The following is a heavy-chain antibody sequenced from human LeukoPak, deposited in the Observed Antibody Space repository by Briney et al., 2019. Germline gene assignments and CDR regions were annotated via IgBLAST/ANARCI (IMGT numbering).Heavy chain of an antibody. D-gene: IGHD2-2*01. CDR1: GGSVNSSSYY. Sequence: ASETLSLTCTVPGGSVNSSSYYWGWIRQPPGKGLEWIGSIYYSGSPYYNPSLNSRLTISVEPSNNQFSLNLSSVTAADTAVYYCRIIYCKATNCYAKGDYWSQGTLVTISS. V-gene: IGHV4-39*01. CDR3: RIIYCKATNCYAKGDY. CDR2: IYYSGSP. J-gene: IGHJ4*02.